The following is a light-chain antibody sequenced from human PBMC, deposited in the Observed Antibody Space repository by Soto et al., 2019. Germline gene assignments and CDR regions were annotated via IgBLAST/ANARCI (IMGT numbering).Light chain of an antibody. Sequence: AIRMTQSPSSFSASTGDRVTITCRASQGISSYLDWYQQKPGKAPKLLIYAASTLQSGVPSRFSGSGSGTDFTLTLSCLQSEDFATYDCQQYYSYPWTFGQGTKVEIK. V-gene: IGKV1-8*01. J-gene: IGKJ1*01. CDR3: QQYYSYPWT. CDR1: QGISSY. CDR2: AAS.